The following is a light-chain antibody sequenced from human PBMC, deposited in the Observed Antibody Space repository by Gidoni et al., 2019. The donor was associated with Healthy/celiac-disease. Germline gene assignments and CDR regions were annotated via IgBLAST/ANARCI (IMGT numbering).Light chain of an antibody. CDR3: QQRSNWRLT. CDR2: DAS. Sequence: EIVLTQSPATLSLSPGERATLSCRASQSVSSYLDWYQHKPGQAPRLLIYDASNRATGIPARFSGSGSGTDFTLTISSLEPEDFAVYYCQQRSNWRLTFGGGTKVEIK. CDR1: QSVSSY. J-gene: IGKJ4*01. V-gene: IGKV3-11*01.